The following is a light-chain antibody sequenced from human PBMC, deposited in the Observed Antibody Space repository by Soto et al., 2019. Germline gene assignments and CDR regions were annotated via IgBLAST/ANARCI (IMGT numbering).Light chain of an antibody. CDR1: SSDVGGYDY. Sequence: QSALTQRPSASGSPGQSVTISCTGTSSDVGGYDYVSWYQQHPGKAPKLMIYEVTIRPSGVSDRFSGSKSGNTASLTVSGLQAEDEADYYCSSYTGGNPSYVFGTGTKLTVL. J-gene: IGLJ1*01. V-gene: IGLV2-8*01. CDR2: EVT. CDR3: SSYTGGNPSYV.